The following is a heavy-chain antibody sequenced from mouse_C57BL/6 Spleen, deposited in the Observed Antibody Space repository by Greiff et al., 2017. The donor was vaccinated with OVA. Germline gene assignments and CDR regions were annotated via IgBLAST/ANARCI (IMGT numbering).Heavy chain of an antibody. J-gene: IGHJ1*03. CDR1: GYTFTDYY. Sequence: EVQLQQSGPVLVKPGASVKMSCKASGYTFTDYYMNWVKQSHGKSLEWIGVINPYNGGPSYNQKFKGKATLTVDKSSSTAYMELNSLTSEDSAVYYCARCGSSYENWYFDVWGTGTTVTVSS. V-gene: IGHV1-19*01. CDR3: ARCGSSYENWYFDV. D-gene: IGHD1-1*01. CDR2: INPYNGGP.